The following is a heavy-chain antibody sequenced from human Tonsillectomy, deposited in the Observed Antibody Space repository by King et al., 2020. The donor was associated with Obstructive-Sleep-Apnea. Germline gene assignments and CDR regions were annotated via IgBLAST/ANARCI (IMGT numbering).Heavy chain of an antibody. CDR2: IYYSGST. CDR1: GVSISTYS. V-gene: IGHV4-59*08. CDR3: ARGGYYYFDY. J-gene: IGHJ4*02. D-gene: IGHD3-22*01. Sequence: QLQESGPGLVKPSETLSLTCTVSGVSISTYSWSWIRQPPGKGLEWIGYIYYSGSTNYNPSLKRRVTISVDTSKNQFSLNLSSVTAADTAVYYCARGGYYYFDYWGQGTLATVSS.